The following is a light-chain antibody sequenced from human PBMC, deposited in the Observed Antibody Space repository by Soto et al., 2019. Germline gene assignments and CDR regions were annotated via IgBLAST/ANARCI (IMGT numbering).Light chain of an antibody. Sequence: EIVLTQSPATLSLSPGERATLSCRASQSVSRRLAWYQQRPGQAPRLLIWGVSNRATGIPDRFSGSGSGTDFTLTISRLEPEDFVVFYCYQYGSTPPTFGQGTKVDIK. CDR2: GVS. CDR1: QSVSRR. CDR3: YQYGSTPPT. V-gene: IGKV3-20*01. J-gene: IGKJ1*01.